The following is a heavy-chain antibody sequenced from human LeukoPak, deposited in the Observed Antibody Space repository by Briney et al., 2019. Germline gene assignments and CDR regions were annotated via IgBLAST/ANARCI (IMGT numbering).Heavy chain of an antibody. CDR3: ATSRGRFLEWLLPNWFDP. CDR1: GFTFSSYS. V-gene: IGHV3-48*04. CDR2: ISSSSSTI. J-gene: IGHJ5*02. Sequence: GGSLRLSCAASGFTFSSYSMNWVRPAPGKGLEWVSYISSSSSTIYYADSVKGRFTISRDNAKNSLYLQMNSLRAEDTAVYYCATSRGRFLEWLLPNWFDPWGQGTLVTVSS. D-gene: IGHD3-3*01.